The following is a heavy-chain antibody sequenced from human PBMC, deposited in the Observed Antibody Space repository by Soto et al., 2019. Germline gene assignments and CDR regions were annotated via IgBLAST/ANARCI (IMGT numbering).Heavy chain of an antibody. CDR1: GGSISSGSYY. CDR2: IYYSGST. J-gene: IGHJ4*02. CDR3: ATLKADEKALNY. Sequence: QVQLQESGPGLVKPSQTLSLTCTVSGGSISSGSYYWSWIRQHPGKGLEWIGYIYYSGSTYYNPSLKSRVTISIDTSKNHFSLKLNSVTAADTAVYYCATLKADEKALNYWGQGTLVTVSS. D-gene: IGHD6-19*01. V-gene: IGHV4-31*03.